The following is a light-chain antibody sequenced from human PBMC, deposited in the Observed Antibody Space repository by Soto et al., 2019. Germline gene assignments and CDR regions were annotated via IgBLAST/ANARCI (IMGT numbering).Light chain of an antibody. CDR1: QSVTSY. Sequence: EIVLTQSPATLSLSPGERATLSCRASQSVTSYLAWYQQKPGQAPRLLMYDASNRATGIPARFSGSGSGTDFALTISCLEPEDFAVYYCQQRSNWPYTFGQGTKLEIK. CDR3: QQRSNWPYT. CDR2: DAS. V-gene: IGKV3-11*01. J-gene: IGKJ2*01.